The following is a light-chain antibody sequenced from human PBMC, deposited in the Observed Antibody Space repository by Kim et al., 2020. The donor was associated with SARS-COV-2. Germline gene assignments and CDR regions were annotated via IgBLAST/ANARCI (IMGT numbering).Light chain of an antibody. CDR2: ESS. CDR3: LQYNTYPIT. Sequence: DIQMTQSPSAMSASVGDRVTITCRASQGINYYLAWFQQEPGKVPKRLIYESSYLQSGVPSRFSGSGSGTEFTLTISSLQPEDFATYFCLQYNTYPITFGQGTRLEIK. V-gene: IGKV1-17*03. J-gene: IGKJ5*01. CDR1: QGINYY.